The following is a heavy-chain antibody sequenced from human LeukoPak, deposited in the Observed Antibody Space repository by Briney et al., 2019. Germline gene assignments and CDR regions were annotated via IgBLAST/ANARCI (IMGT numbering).Heavy chain of an antibody. V-gene: IGHV1-3*01. CDR3: ARDDCGDTCYPGGY. D-gene: IGHD2-21*01. Sequence: ASVKVSCKASGYTFTKYVVHWVRQAPGQRPEWMGWINPGNGDTKYSQNFQDRVTITRDTSANTAYMELSSLTSEDTALYYCARDDCGDTCYPGGYWGEGTLVTVSS. CDR2: INPGNGDT. CDR1: GYTFTKYV. J-gene: IGHJ4*02.